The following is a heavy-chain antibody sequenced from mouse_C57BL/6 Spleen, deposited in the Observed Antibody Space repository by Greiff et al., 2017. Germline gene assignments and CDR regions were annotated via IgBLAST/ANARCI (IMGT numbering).Heavy chain of an antibody. V-gene: IGHV5-6*01. Sequence: EVKVVESGGDLVKPGGSLKLSCAASGFTFSSYGMSWVRQTPDKRLEWVATISSGGSYTYYPDSVKGRFTISRDNAKNTLYLQMSSLKSEDTAMYYCARHRRDWYFDVWGTGTTVTVSS. J-gene: IGHJ1*03. CDR1: GFTFSSYG. CDR3: ARHRRDWYFDV. CDR2: ISSGGSYT.